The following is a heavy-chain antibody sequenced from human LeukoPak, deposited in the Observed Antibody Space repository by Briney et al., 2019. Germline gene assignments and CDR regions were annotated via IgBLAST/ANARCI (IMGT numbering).Heavy chain of an antibody. V-gene: IGHV1-8*01. J-gene: IGHJ5*01. D-gene: IGHD3-10*01. CDR3: ARVGLRGSGTHHDWFDS. Sequence: ASVKVSCKASGYTFTSSDINWARQATGEGLEWMGWMSPNSGDTGYAQKFQGRVTMTRDTSINTAYMELSSLRSEDTAVYYCARVGLRGSGTHHDWFDSWGQGTLITVSS. CDR1: GYTFTSSD. CDR2: MSPNSGDT.